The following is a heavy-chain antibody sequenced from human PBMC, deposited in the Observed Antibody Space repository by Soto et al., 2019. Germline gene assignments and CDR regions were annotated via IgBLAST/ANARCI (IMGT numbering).Heavy chain of an antibody. J-gene: IGHJ3*02. V-gene: IGHV3-23*01. CDR2: ISGSGGST. CDR3: AKDYCSSTSCYSSVGAFDI. D-gene: IGHD2-2*02. CDR1: GFTFSSYA. Sequence: GGSLRLSCAASGFTFSSYAMSWVRQAPGKGLEWVSAISGSGGSTYYADSVKGRFTISRDNSKNTLYLQMNSLRAEDTAVYYCAKDYCSSTSCYSSVGAFDIWGQGTMVTVS.